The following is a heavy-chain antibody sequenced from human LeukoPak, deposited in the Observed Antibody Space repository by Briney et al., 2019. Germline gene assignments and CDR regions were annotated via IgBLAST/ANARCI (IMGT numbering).Heavy chain of an antibody. V-gene: IGHV3-15*01. CDR2: IKSKTDRGTT. J-gene: IGHJ4*02. Sequence: GGSLRLSCAASGFTFSNAWMTWVRQAPGKGLEWVGRIKSKTDRGTTDYTAPVKGTFTISRDDSKNTLYLQMNSLKTEDTAVYFCTTDNPHFYYWGQGTLVTVSS. CDR3: TTDNPHFYY. CDR1: GFTFSNAW.